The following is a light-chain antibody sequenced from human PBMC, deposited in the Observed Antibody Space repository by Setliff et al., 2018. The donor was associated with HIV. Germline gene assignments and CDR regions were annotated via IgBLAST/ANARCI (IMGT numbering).Light chain of an antibody. Sequence: QSALTQPASVSGSPGQSITISCTGTNSDIGNYNLVSWYQQYPGKAPKLIIYEVVKKPSGISNRFSGSKSGSTASLSITGLQDGDEADYYCCSYAGSNTLSFGGGTK. CDR1: NSDIGNYNL. J-gene: IGLJ2*01. CDR2: EVV. V-gene: IGLV2-23*02. CDR3: CSYAGSNTLS.